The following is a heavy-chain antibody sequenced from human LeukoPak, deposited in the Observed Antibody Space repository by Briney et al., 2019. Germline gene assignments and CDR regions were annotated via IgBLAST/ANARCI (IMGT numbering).Heavy chain of an antibody. D-gene: IGHD3-22*01. CDR2: IYYSGSA. CDR1: GGSISNYY. Sequence: SETLSLTCTVSGGSISNYYWSWIRQPPGKGLEWLGYIYYSGSANYNPSLKSRVIISVDTSKNQFSLRLSSVTAADTAMYYCARVSYEGRGYNFDYWGQGTLVTVSS. V-gene: IGHV4-59*01. CDR3: ARVSYEGRGYNFDY. J-gene: IGHJ4*02.